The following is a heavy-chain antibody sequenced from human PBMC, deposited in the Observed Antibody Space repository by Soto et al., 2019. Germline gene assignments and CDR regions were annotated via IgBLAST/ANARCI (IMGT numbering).Heavy chain of an antibody. D-gene: IGHD3-22*01. CDR1: GFIFSSYG. Sequence: GGSLRLSCAAYGFIFSSYGMSWVRQAPGKGLEWVSAISGSDGSTYYADSVKGRFTISRDNSRNTLYLQMNSLRAEDTAVYYCAKDGVAHIPLYTSGSSYDHWGQGTLVTVS. CDR3: AKDGVAHIPLYTSGSSYDH. J-gene: IGHJ4*02. V-gene: IGHV3-23*01. CDR2: ISGSDGST.